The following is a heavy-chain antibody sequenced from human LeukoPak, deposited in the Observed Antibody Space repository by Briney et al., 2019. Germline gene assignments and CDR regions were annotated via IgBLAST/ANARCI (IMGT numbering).Heavy chain of an antibody. CDR2: ISGSDDGT. V-gene: IGHV3-23*01. J-gene: IGHJ4*02. CDR3: ARRAGGYSHPYDY. CDR1: GFTFSTYA. Sequence: PGGSLRLSCAASGFTFSTYAMSWVRQIPGKGLEWVSAISGSDDGTYYADSVKGRFTISRDNSRNTLYLQMNTLRAEDTAVYYCARRAGGYSHPYDYWGQGVLVTVSS. D-gene: IGHD4-23*01.